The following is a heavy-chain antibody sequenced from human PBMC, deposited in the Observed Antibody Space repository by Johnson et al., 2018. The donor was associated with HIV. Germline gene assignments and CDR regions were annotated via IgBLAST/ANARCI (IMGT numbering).Heavy chain of an antibody. Sequence: VQLVESGGGLVQPGGSLRLSCAASGFTFSSYAMHWVRQAPGKGLEWVAVISYDGSNKYYADSVKGRFTISRDNSKNTLYLQINSLRAEDTAVYYCARERYGSQAIDGFDIWGQGTMVTVSS. V-gene: IGHV3-30*04. CDR2: ISYDGSNK. D-gene: IGHD2-15*01. J-gene: IGHJ3*02. CDR1: GFTFSSYA. CDR3: ARERYGSQAIDGFDI.